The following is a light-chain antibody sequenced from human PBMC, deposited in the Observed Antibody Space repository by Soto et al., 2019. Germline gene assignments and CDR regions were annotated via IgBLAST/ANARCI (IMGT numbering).Light chain of an antibody. J-gene: IGLJ2*01. V-gene: IGLV2-14*01. CDR1: SSDVGGYNY. Sequence: QSVLTQPASVSGSPGQSITISCTGTSSDVGGYNYVSWYQQHPGKAPKLMIYDVSNRPSGVSNRFSGSKSGNTASLTISGLPAEEEADYYCSSYASSSTLVVFGGGTKVTVL. CDR3: SSYASSSTLVV. CDR2: DVS.